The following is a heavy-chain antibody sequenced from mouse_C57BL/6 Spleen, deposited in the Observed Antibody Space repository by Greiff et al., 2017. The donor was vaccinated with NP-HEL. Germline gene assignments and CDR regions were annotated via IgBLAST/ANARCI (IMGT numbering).Heavy chain of an antibody. D-gene: IGHD1-1*01. J-gene: IGHJ4*01. CDR3: ARIPDYDGSSYYYAMDY. CDR2: ISSGSSTI. CDR1: GFTFSDYG. V-gene: IGHV5-17*01. Sequence: EVQLVESGGGLVKPGGSLKLSCAASGFTFSDYGMHWVRQAPEKGLEWVAYISSGSSTIYYADTVKGRFTISRDNAKNTLFLQMTSLRSEDTAMYYCARIPDYDGSSYYYAMDYWGQGTSVTVSS.